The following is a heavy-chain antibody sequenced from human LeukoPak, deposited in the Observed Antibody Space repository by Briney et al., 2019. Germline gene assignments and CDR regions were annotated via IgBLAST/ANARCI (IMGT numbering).Heavy chain of an antibody. Sequence: GESLKISCKGSGYSFTSYWIGWVRQMPGKGLEWMGIIYPGDSDTRYSPSFQGQVTISADKSISTAYLQWSSLKASDTAMYYCARHTFGDYSGSGSYPDYCFLGTLVIVSS. CDR3: ARHTFGDYSGSGSYPDY. CDR2: IYPGDSDT. CDR1: GYSFTSYW. V-gene: IGHV5-51*01. D-gene: IGHD3-10*01. J-gene: IGHJ4*02.